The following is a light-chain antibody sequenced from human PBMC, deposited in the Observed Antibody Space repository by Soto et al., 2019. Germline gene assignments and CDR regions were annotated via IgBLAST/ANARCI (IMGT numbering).Light chain of an antibody. V-gene: IGKV3-15*01. Sequence: ILMTQSPATLSVSPGERATLSGRASQSIRNNLAWIQQKPGQAPRLLIYGTSTRATDIPARFSGSGSGTEFTLTIRSLQSEDFAVYYCQQYHNWPRTFGQGTKVEI. CDR3: QQYHNWPRT. CDR2: GTS. J-gene: IGKJ1*01. CDR1: QSIRNN.